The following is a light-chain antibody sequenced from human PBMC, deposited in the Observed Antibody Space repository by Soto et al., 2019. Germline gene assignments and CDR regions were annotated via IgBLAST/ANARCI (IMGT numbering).Light chain of an antibody. CDR3: SSYTSSSTPHV. V-gene: IGLV2-14*03. Sequence: QSVLTQPASVSGSPGQSITISCTGTSSDVGGYNYVSWYQQHPGKAPKLMIYEVSNRPSGDSDRFSGSKSGNTASLTISGLQAEDEADYYCSSYTSSSTPHVFGSGTKLTVL. CDR2: EVS. CDR1: SSDVGGYNY. J-gene: IGLJ1*01.